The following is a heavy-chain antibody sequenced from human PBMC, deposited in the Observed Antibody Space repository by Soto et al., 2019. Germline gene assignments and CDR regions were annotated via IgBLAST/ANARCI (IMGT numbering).Heavy chain of an antibody. CDR1: GFALSSYA. CDR2: ITGSGSTT. CDR3: ATELRYLDWLTRPDY. Sequence: EVHLLESGGGLVQPGGSLRLSCEASGFALSSYAMNWVRQAPGRGLEWVAAITGSGSTTYFADLVKGRFFISRDNSKNMLFLHMDSLRAEDTAIYYCATELRYLDWLTRPDYWGQGTLVTVSS. J-gene: IGHJ4*02. D-gene: IGHD3-9*01. V-gene: IGHV3-23*01.